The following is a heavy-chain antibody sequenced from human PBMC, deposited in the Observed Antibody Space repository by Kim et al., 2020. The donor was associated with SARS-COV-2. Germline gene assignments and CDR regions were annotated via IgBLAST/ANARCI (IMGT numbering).Heavy chain of an antibody. D-gene: IGHD1-26*01. CDR1: GFTFSSYG. Sequence: GGSLRLSCAASGFTFSSYGMHWVRQAPGKGLEWVAVISYDGSNKYYADSVKGRFTISRDNSKNTLYLQMNSLRAEDTAVYYCATGGSYSLYYFDYWGQGTLVTVSS. J-gene: IGHJ4*02. CDR2: ISYDGSNK. CDR3: ATGGSYSLYYFDY. V-gene: IGHV3-30*03.